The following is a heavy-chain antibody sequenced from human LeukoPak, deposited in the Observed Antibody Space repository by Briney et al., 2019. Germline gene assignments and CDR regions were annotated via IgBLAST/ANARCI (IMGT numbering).Heavy chain of an antibody. D-gene: IGHD3-9*01. CDR1: GGSISSGSYY. J-gene: IGHJ5*02. CDR3: ARAGGYDILTGYYKVGWFDP. Sequence: SQTLSLTCTVSGGSISSGSYYWSWIRQPAGEGLEWIGRIYTSGSTNYNPSLKSRVTISVDTSKNQFSLKLSSVTAADTAVYYCARAGGYDILTGYYKVGWFDPWGQGTLVTVSS. CDR2: IYTSGST. V-gene: IGHV4-61*02.